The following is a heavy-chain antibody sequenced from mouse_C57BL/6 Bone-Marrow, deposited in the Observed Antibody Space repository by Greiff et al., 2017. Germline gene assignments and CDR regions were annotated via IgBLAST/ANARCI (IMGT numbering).Heavy chain of an antibody. D-gene: IGHD3-2*02. J-gene: IGHJ4*01. Sequence: QVQLQQSGAELVKPGASVKLSCKASGYTFTEYTIHWVKQRSGQGLEWIGWFYPGSGSIKYNEKFKDKATLTADKSSSTVYMELSRLTSEDSAVXFCARHERQLRLWGYYAMDYWGQGTSVTVSS. CDR3: ARHERQLRLWGYYAMDY. CDR1: GYTFTEYT. V-gene: IGHV1-62-2*01. CDR2: FYPGSGSI.